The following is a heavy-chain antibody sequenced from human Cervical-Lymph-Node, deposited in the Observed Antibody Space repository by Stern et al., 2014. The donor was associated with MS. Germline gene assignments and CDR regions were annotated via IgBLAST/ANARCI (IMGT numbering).Heavy chain of an antibody. Sequence: VQLVQSGPGLVKPSGTLSLTCAVSGDSISSSNWWSWVRQSPGKGLEWVGDIYHAGTTNYNSTLKSRLTISADHSKNQFSLELTSETAADTAVYYCVRALGSSSFRYWFDPWGQGTLVIVSS. CDR3: VRALGSSSFRYWFDP. V-gene: IGHV4-4*02. J-gene: IGHJ5*02. CDR1: GDSISSSNW. CDR2: IYHAGTT. D-gene: IGHD6-13*01.